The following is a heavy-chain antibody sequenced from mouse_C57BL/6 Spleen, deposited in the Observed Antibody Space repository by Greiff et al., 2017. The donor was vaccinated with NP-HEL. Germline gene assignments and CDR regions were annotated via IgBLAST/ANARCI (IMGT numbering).Heavy chain of an antibody. CDR3: TRGDDGYSWFAY. D-gene: IGHD2-3*01. J-gene: IGHJ3*01. CDR1: GYSITSGYD. V-gene: IGHV3-1*01. Sequence: DVKLQESGPGMVKPSQSLSLTCTVTGYSITSGYDWHWIRHFPGNKLEWMGYISYSGSTNYNPSLKSRIPFTHDTSKNHSFLQLNSVTTEDTATYYCTRGDDGYSWFAYWGQGTLVTVSA. CDR2: ISYSGST.